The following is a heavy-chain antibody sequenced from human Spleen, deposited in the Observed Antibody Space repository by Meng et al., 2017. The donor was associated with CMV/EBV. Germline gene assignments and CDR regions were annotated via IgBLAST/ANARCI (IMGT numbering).Heavy chain of an antibody. V-gene: IGHV3-30*04. J-gene: IGHJ4*02. CDR1: GFTFYSYP. CDR2: ISYDGANK. Sequence: SGFTFYSYPIHWVRQAPGRGLEWVALISYDGANKYYADSVKGRFTISRDNSKNTLYLQMSSLRAGDTAVYYCARGEDYFDFYFFDLWGQGALVTVSS. D-gene: IGHD3-22*01. CDR3: ARGEDYFDFYFFDL.